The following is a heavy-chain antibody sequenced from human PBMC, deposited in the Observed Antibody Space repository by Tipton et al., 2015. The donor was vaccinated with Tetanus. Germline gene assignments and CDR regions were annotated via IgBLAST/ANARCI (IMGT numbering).Heavy chain of an antibody. D-gene: IGHD2-15*01. CDR2: VYYSGSA. V-gene: IGHV4-31*03. CDR1: GGSVNSGRYY. Sequence: GLVKPSQTLSLTCTVSGGSVNSGRYYWTWIRQHPGKGLEWIGYVYYSGSATYNPSLKRRVVISVDTSKDQFSLKMNSGTAADTAVYYGARVRRGCSGGGCYRSFDPWGQGSLVIVSS. CDR3: ARVRRGCSGGGCYRSFDP. J-gene: IGHJ5*02.